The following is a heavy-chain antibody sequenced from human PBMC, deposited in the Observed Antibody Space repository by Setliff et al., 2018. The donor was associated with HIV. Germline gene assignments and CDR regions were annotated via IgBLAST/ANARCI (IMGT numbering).Heavy chain of an antibody. V-gene: IGHV2-5*02. Sequence: SGPTLVNPTQTLTLTCTFSGFSLSTSGVGVGWIRQPPGKALEWLALIYWDDDKRYSPSLKSRLTITKDTSKNQVVLTMTNMDPVETATYYCAHSSYYYDSSGYKDAFDIWGQGTMVTVSS. D-gene: IGHD3-22*01. CDR2: IYWDDDK. J-gene: IGHJ3*02. CDR1: GFSLSTSGVG. CDR3: AHSSYYYDSSGYKDAFDI.